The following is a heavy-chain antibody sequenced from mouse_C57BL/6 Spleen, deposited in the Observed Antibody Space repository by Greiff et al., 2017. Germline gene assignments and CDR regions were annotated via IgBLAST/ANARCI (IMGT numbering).Heavy chain of an antibody. J-gene: IGHJ2*01. CDR1: GFTFSSYG. V-gene: IGHV5-6*01. Sequence: EVQLQESGGDFVKPGGSLKLSCAASGFTFSSYGMSWVRQSPDQRLEWVATISSGGSYTYYTDSVKGRITISRDNAKNTLYLQMSSLKSADTAMCSCARLNYFDYWGQGTTLTVSS. CDR2: ISSGGSYT. CDR3: ARLNYFDY.